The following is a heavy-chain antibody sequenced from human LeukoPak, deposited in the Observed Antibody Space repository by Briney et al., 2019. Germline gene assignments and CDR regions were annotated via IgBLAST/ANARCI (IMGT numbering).Heavy chain of an antibody. J-gene: IGHJ5*02. D-gene: IGHD3-10*01. CDR2: IIPIFGTA. CDR1: GATFTSYA. CDR3: ARGAYYYGSWTRWFDL. V-gene: IGHV1-69*06. Sequence: ASVKLSCKASGATFTSYAISWVRQAPGPGLEWMGGIIPIFGTANYAQKFHGRVTITADKSTSTAYMEVSSLRSEDTAVYYCARGAYYYGSWTRWFDLWGQGTRVTVSS.